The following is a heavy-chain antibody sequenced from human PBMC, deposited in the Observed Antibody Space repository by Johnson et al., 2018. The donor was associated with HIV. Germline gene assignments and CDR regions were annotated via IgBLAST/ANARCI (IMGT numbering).Heavy chain of an antibody. V-gene: IGHV3-30*04. J-gene: IGHJ3*01. CDR2: ISYDGGKI. CDR1: GFTFSSYA. Sequence: QVQLVESGGGVVQPGRSLRLSCAASGFTFSSYAMHWVRQAPGKGLEWVAVISYDGGKIYHADSVKGRFTISRDNSKNMLYLQMKSLSPEDTAVYYCASGGGYELRESDAFEVWGQGTVVTVSS. CDR3: ASGGGYELRESDAFEV. D-gene: IGHD1-7*01.